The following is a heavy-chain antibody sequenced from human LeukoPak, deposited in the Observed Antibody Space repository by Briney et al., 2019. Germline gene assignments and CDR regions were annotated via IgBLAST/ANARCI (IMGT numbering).Heavy chain of an antibody. D-gene: IGHD6-13*01. CDR2: IYHSGST. J-gene: IGHJ4*02. CDR3: ARIAAAGTGHFDY. CDR1: GGSISSGGYS. Sequence: SSETLSLTCAVSGGSISSGGYSWSWIRQPPGKGLEWIGYIYHSGSTYYNPSLKSRVTISVDRSKNQFSLKLSSVTAADTAVYYRARIAAAGTGHFDYWGQGTLVTVSS. V-gene: IGHV4-30-2*01.